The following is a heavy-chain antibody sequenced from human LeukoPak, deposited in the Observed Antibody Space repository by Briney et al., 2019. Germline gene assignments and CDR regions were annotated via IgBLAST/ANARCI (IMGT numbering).Heavy chain of an antibody. CDR2: INPNSGGT. V-gene: IGHV1-2*02. J-gene: IGHJ3*02. Sequence: ASVKVSCKASGYTFTGYYMHWVRQAPGPGLEWMGWINPNSGGTNYAQKFQGRVTMTRNTSINTAYMELSRLRSDDTAVYYCARDPLYYDILTGYYPSVSFDIWGQGTMVTVSS. D-gene: IGHD3-9*01. CDR3: ARDPLYYDILTGYYPSVSFDI. CDR1: GYTFTGYY.